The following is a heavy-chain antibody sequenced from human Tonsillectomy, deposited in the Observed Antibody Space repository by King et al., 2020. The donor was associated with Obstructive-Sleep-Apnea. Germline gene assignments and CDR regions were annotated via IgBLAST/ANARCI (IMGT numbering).Heavy chain of an antibody. Sequence: VQLQESGPGLVKPSETLSLTCTVSGGSISSNYWSWIRQPPGKELEWIGYINHSGSTNYNPSLRSRVTITVDTSKNQFSLKLTSVTAADTAVYYCVRDRGYCSGGSCYNWFDPWGQGTLVTVSS. CDR2: INHSGST. D-gene: IGHD2-15*01. CDR3: VRDRGYCSGGSCYNWFDP. CDR1: GGSISSNY. J-gene: IGHJ5*02. V-gene: IGHV4-59*01.